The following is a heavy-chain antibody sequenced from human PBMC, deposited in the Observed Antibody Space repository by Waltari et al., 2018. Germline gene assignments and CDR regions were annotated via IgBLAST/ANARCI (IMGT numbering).Heavy chain of an antibody. J-gene: IGHJ6*02. V-gene: IGHV4-31*03. Sequence: QVQLQESGPGLVKPSQTLSLTCTVSGGSISSGGYYWSWIRQHPGKGLEWIGYIYHSGSTYYRPYLKSRVTISVDRSKNQFALKLSSVTAADTAVYYCASLTFSSWYGAYYYGMDVWGQGTTGTVSS. CDR2: IYHSGST. CDR3: ASLTFSSWYGAYYYGMDV. CDR1: GGSISSGGYY. D-gene: IGHD6-13*01.